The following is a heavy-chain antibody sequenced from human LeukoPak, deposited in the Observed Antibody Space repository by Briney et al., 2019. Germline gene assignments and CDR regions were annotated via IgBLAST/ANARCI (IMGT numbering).Heavy chain of an antibody. CDR2: IIPIFGTA. CDR1: GYTFTSYG. CDR3: AIPGVSDY. J-gene: IGHJ4*02. V-gene: IGHV1-69*13. Sequence: SVKVSCKASGYTFTSYGISWVRQAPGQGLEWMGGIIPIFGTADYAQKFQGRVTITADESTSTAYMELSSLRSEDTAVYYCAIPGVSDYWGQGTLVTVSS.